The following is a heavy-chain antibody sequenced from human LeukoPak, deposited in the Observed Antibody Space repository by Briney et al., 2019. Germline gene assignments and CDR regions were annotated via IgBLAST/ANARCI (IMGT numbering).Heavy chain of an antibody. CDR3: ARDTFSRLVHLGDYFDY. V-gene: IGHV4-39*07. D-gene: IGHD3-16*01. CDR2: IYYSGST. Sequence: PSETLSLTCTVSGGSISSSSYYWGWIRQPPGKGLEWIGSIYYSGSTYYNPSLKSRVTISVDTSKNQFSLKLSSVTAADTAVYYCARDTFSRLVHLGDYFDYWGQGTLVTVSS. CDR1: GGSISSSSYY. J-gene: IGHJ4*02.